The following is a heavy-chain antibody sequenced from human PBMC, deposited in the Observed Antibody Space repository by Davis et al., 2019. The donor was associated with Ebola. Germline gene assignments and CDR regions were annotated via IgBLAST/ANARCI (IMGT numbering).Heavy chain of an antibody. CDR2: IYSGGST. CDR1: GFTVSSNY. CDR3: ARLPGDYIDYGMDV. D-gene: IGHD4-17*01. Sequence: GESLKISCAASGFTVSSNYMSWVRQAPRLXXLXXSVIYSGGSTYYADSVKGRFTISRDNSKNTLYLQMNSLRAEDTAVYYCARLPGDYIDYGMDVWGQGTTVTVSS. J-gene: IGHJ6*02. V-gene: IGHV3-66*01.